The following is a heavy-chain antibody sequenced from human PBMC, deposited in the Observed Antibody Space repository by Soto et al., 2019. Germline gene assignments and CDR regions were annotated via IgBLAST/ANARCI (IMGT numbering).Heavy chain of an antibody. V-gene: IGHV1-18*04. CDR2: ISAYNGNT. D-gene: IGHD3-22*01. CDR1: GYTYTSYG. Sequence: SVKVSCKASGYTYTSYGISWVRQSPGQGLEWMGWISAYNGNTNYAQKLQGRVTMTTDTSTSTAYMELRSLRSDDTAVYYCAREPVFTPSCSPLDWFDPWGQRSLATVSS. CDR3: AREPVFTPSCSPLDWFDP. J-gene: IGHJ5*02.